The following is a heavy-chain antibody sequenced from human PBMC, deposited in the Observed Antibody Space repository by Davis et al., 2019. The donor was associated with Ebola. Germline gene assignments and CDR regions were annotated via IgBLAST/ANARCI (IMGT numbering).Heavy chain of an antibody. D-gene: IGHD3-16*01. CDR1: GYTFTSYG. CDR2: ISAYNGNT. V-gene: IGHV1-18*01. Sequence: AASVKVSCKASGYTFTSYGISWVRQAPGQGLEWMGWISAYNGNTNYAQKFQGRVTITRDTSASTAYMELSSLRSEDTAVYYCARAADYDYIWGSYTPSYWGQGTLVTVSS. J-gene: IGHJ4*02. CDR3: ARAADYDYIWGSYTPSY.